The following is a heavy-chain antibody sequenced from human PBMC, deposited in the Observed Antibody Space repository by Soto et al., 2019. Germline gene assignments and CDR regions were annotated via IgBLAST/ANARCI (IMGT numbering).Heavy chain of an antibody. Sequence: QVQLVQSGAEVKKPGASVKVSCKASGYTFTSYGINWVRQAPGQGLEWMGWISADNGNTNYAQKLQGRVTMTTDTSTSTGYMELRSLRSDDTAVYYCARVITVTTFYYYYGMDVWGQWTTVTVSS. CDR1: GYTFTSYG. J-gene: IGHJ6*02. D-gene: IGHD1-7*01. CDR3: ARVITVTTFYYYYGMDV. V-gene: IGHV1-18*01. CDR2: ISADNGNT.